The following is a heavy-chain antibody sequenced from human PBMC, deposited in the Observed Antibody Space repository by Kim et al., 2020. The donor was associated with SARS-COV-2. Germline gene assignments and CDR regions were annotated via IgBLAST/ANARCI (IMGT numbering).Heavy chain of an antibody. D-gene: IGHD6-19*01. CDR1: GFTFSSYA. V-gene: IGHV3-30*04. CDR3: ARVSSGWKIDY. J-gene: IGHJ4*02. Sequence: GGSLRLSCAASGFTFSSYAMHWVRQAPGKGLEWVAVISYDGSNKYYADSVKCRFTISRDNSKNTLYLQMNSLRAEDTAVYYCARVSSGWKIDYWGQGTLVTVSS. CDR2: ISYDGSNK.